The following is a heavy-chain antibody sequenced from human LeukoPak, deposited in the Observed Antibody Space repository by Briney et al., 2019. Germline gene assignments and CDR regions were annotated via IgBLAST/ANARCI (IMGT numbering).Heavy chain of an antibody. J-gene: IGHJ4*02. D-gene: IGHD1-1*01. CDR3: ARVSGRLERQSDLDY. V-gene: IGHV3-21*01. CDR1: GFTFASYS. CDR2: ISGDSTYI. Sequence: GGSLRLSCAASGFTFASYSMNWVRQAPGKGLEWVASISGDSTYIYNAGSVKGRFTISRDNAQASLYLQMISLRADDTTVYYCARVSGRLERQSDLDYWGQGTLVIVSS.